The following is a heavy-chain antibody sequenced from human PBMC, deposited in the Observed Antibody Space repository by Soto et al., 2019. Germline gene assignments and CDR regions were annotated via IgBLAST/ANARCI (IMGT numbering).Heavy chain of an antibody. D-gene: IGHD4-4*01. Sequence: SETLSLTCTVSGGSISGYHWSWIRQPPGKGLEWIRYMYYSGSTNYNPSLKSRVTISVDTSKDQLSLKLSSVTAADTAVYYCARLLMTTNKWFDPWGQGTLVTVSS. CDR2: MYYSGST. CDR1: GGSISGYH. CDR3: ARLLMTTNKWFDP. J-gene: IGHJ5*02. V-gene: IGHV4-59*01.